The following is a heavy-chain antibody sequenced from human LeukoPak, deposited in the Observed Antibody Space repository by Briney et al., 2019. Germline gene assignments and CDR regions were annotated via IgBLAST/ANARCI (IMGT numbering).Heavy chain of an antibody. D-gene: IGHD2-21*02. CDR3: SRHEALPGDY. CDR1: GFTFSSST. CDR2: IRPKANNYAT. Sequence: GGSRRLSCAASGFTFSSSTVHWVRQASGRGLEWVGHIRPKANNYATAYAASVKGRFAISRDDSKNTAYLQLNSLKTEDTAVYYCSRHEALPGDYWGQGTLVSVSS. J-gene: IGHJ4*02. V-gene: IGHV3-73*01.